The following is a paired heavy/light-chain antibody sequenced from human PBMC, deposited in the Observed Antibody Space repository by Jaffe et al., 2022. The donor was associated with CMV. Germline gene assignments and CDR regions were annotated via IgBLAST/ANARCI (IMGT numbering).Light chain of an antibody. V-gene: IGKV3-20*01. CDR2: GAS. CDR3: QQYGSSLGT. Sequence: EIVLTQSPGTLSLSPGERATLSCRASQSVSSSYLAWYQQKPGQAPRLLIYGASSRATGIPDRFSGSGSGTDFTLTISRLEPEDFAVYYCQQYGSSLGTFGPGTKVDIK. CDR1: QSVSSSY. J-gene: IGKJ3*01.
Heavy chain of an antibody. CDR3: ARGRGLGIAAAGTPSYSRYFDY. Sequence: QVQLQQWGAGLLKPSETLSLTCAVYGGSFSGYYWSWIRQPPGKGLEWIGEINHSGSTNYNPSLKSRVTISVDTSKNQFSLKLSSVTAADTAVYYCARGRGLGIAAAGTPSYSRYFDYWGQGTLVTVSS. CDR1: GGSFSGYY. V-gene: IGHV4-34*01. CDR2: INHSGST. D-gene: IGHD6-13*01. J-gene: IGHJ4*02.